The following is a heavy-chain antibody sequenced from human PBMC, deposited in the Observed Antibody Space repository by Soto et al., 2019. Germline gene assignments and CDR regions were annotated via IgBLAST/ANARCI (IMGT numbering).Heavy chain of an antibody. J-gene: IGHJ5*02. D-gene: IGHD4-17*01. Sequence: SETLSLTCIVSGGSITSTSYYWGWIRQPPGKGLEWIGTIYYSGRAMYNPSLKSRVTISVDTSKNHFSLSLPSVTAADTAVYYCARQRGDYVFDNWGQGTLVTVS. CDR2: IYYSGRA. CDR3: ARQRGDYVFDN. V-gene: IGHV4-39*01. CDR1: GGSITSTSYY.